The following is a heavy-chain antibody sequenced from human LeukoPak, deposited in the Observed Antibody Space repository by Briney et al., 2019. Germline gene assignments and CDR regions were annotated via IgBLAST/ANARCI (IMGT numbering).Heavy chain of an antibody. V-gene: IGHV4-59*01. Sequence: SETLSLTCTVPGGSISSYYWSWIRQPPGKGLEWIGYIYYSGSTNYNPSLKSRVTISVDTSKNQFSLKLSSVTAADTAVYYCARDGWPQLRFDPWGQGTLVTVSS. J-gene: IGHJ5*02. CDR2: IYYSGST. CDR3: ARDGWPQLRFDP. D-gene: IGHD1-7*01. CDR1: GGSISSYY.